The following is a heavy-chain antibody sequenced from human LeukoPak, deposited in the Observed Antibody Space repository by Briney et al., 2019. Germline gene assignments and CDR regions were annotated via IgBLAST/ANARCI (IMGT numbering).Heavy chain of an antibody. D-gene: IGHD5-12*01. J-gene: IGHJ4*02. Sequence: PGGSLRLSCAASGFTFSSYAMSWVRRAPGKGLEWVSAISGSGGSTYYADSVKGRFTISRDNSKNTLYLQMNSLRAEDTAVYYCAKAIRGGYSGYGPFDYWGQGTLVTVSS. CDR1: GFTFSSYA. V-gene: IGHV3-23*01. CDR3: AKAIRGGYSGYGPFDY. CDR2: ISGSGGST.